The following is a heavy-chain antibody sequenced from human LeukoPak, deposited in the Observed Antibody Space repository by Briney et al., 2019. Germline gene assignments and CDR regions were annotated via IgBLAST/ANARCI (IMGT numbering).Heavy chain of an antibody. CDR2: IYSGGST. J-gene: IGHJ5*02. CDR1: GFTVSSNY. Sequence: GVLRLSCAASGFTVSSNYMSWVRQAPGKGLEWVSVIYSGGSTYYADSVKGRFTISRDNSKNTLYLQMNSLRAEDTAVYYCARETRDYVRFDPWGQGTLVTVSS. V-gene: IGHV3-53*01. CDR3: ARETRDYVRFDP. D-gene: IGHD4-17*01.